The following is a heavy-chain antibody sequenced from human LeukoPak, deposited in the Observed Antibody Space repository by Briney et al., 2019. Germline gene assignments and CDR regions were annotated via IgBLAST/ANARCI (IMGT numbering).Heavy chain of an antibody. CDR2: ISSSSFKI. V-gene: IGHV3-48*04. J-gene: IGHJ6*03. D-gene: IGHD6-13*01. Sequence: GGSLRLSCAASEFTFVRYAMNWVRQAPGKGLEWVSYISSSSFKIGYADSVKGRCTISRDNSKNSLYLQMDSLRVEDTAVYYCVRDPSYGSSWYYYMDVWGKGTTVTVSS. CDR1: EFTFVRYA. CDR3: VRDPSYGSSWYYYMDV.